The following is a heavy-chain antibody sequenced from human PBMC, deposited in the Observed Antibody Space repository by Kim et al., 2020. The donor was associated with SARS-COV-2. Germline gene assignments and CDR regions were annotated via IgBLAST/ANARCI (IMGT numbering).Heavy chain of an antibody. CDR1: SGSISSSSYY. D-gene: IGHD2-15*01. Sequence: SETLSLTCTVSSGSISSSSYYWAWIRQAPGKGLEWIGSIYSGGSTYYNLSLKSRITISVDTSQNQFFLRLASVTAADTAVYYCARPNGNNDVSFFDYWGQGTLVTVSS. V-gene: IGHV4-39*01. CDR2: IYSGGST. CDR3: ARPNGNNDVSFFDY. J-gene: IGHJ4*02.